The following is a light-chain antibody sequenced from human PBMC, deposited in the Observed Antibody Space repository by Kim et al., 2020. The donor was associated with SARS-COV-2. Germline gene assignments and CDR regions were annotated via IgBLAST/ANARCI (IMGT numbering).Light chain of an antibody. Sequence: GQSITISCTGTSSDVGGYNSVSWYQQHPGKAPKFMIYDVNKRPSGVSIRFSGSKSGNTASLTISGLQAEDEADYYCNSFTSSNSWVFGGGTKVTVL. V-gene: IGLV2-14*03. J-gene: IGLJ3*02. CDR3: NSFTSSNSWV. CDR2: DVN. CDR1: SSDVGGYNS.